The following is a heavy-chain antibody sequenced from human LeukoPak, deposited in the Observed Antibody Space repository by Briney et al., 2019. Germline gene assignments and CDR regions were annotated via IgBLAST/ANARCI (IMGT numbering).Heavy chain of an antibody. D-gene: IGHD5-24*01. Sequence: GGSLRLSCAASGFTFSDYHMSWIRQAPGKGLEWVSYISSSGSTIYYADSVKGRFSISRDNAKNSLYLQMNSLRAEDTAVYYCARVPDGYWYYFDYWGQGTLVTVSS. V-gene: IGHV3-11*04. CDR3: ARVPDGYWYYFDY. CDR2: ISSSGSTI. J-gene: IGHJ4*02. CDR1: GFTFSDYH.